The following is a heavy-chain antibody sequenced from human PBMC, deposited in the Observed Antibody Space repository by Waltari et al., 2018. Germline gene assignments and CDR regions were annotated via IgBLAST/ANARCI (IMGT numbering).Heavy chain of an antibody. CDR2: IYYSGST. J-gene: IGHJ6*02. V-gene: IGHV4-59*01. CDR3: ARGGRGTGFWSGPWYGMDV. Sequence: QVQLQESGPGLVKPSATLSLTCTVSGGSFSSYYWSWIRQSPGKGLEWFGNIYYSGSTNYNPSLKSRVTISVDTSKNQFSLKLSSVTAADTAVYYCARGGRGTGFWSGPWYGMDVWGQGTTVTVSS. D-gene: IGHD3-3*01. CDR1: GGSFSSYY.